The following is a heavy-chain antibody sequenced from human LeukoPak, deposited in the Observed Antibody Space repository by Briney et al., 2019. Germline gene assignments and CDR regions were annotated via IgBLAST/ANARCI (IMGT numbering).Heavy chain of an antibody. J-gene: IGHJ5*02. D-gene: IGHD6-13*01. Sequence: GGSLRLSCGASGFTFSSYEMNWVRQAPGKGLEWVSYISSSGSTIYYADSVKGRFTISRDNAKNSLYLQMNSLRAEDTAVYYCAREPYSSSWYLWFDPWGQGTLVTVSS. V-gene: IGHV3-48*03. CDR3: AREPYSSSWYLWFDP. CDR1: GFTFSSYE. CDR2: ISSSGSTI.